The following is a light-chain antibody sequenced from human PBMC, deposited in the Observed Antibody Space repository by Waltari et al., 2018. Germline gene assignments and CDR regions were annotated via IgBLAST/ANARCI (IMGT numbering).Light chain of an antibody. J-gene: IGLJ2*01. CDR2: DVS. Sequence: QSALTQPRSVSGSPGQSVTIPCTGTSSDVGGYNYVSWYQQHPGKAPQLMIYDVSTRPSGVPDRFSGSKSGNTASLTISGLQAEDEADYYCCSYAGSYTFVVFGGGTKLTVL. V-gene: IGLV2-11*01. CDR1: SSDVGGYNY. CDR3: CSYAGSYTFVV.